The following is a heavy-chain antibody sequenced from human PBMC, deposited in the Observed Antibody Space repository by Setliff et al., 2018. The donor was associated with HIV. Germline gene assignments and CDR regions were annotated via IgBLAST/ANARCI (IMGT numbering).Heavy chain of an antibody. D-gene: IGHD1-1*01. V-gene: IGHV1-2*02. Sequence: ASVKVSCKTSGYTFTDYYMHWVRQAPGQGLEWMGWINPKSGGTDYAQRFRGKVTMTRDTSITTAYLELTGLRSDDTAVYYCARAGATTGRPTDGLDFWGQGTLVTV. CDR2: INPKSGGT. CDR1: GYTFTDYY. J-gene: IGHJ3*01. CDR3: ARAGATTGRPTDGLDF.